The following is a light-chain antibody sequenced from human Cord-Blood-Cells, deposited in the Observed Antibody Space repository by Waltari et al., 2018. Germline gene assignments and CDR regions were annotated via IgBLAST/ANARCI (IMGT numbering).Light chain of an antibody. CDR3: AAWDDSLSGWV. J-gene: IGLJ3*02. CDR2: RNN. V-gene: IGLV1-47*01. CDR1: SSNIGSNY. Sequence: QSVLPQPPSASGAPGQRVTLSCSGSSSNIGSNYVYWYQQLPGTAPQLLIYRNNQRPSGVPDRFSGSKSGPSASLAISGLRSEDEADYYCAAWDDSLSGWVFGGGTKLTVL.